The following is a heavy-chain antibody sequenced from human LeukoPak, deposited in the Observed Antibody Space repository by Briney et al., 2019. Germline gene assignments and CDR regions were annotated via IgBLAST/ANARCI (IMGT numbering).Heavy chain of an antibody. J-gene: IGHJ3*02. Sequence: ASVKVSCTASGYTFTGYYMNWVRQAPGQGLEWMGRINPNSGGTNYAQKFQGRVTMTRDTSISTAYMELSRLRSDDTAFYYCARVGDGLNDAFDIWGQGTMVTVSS. CDR3: ARVGDGLNDAFDI. CDR1: GYTFTGYY. CDR2: INPNSGGT. D-gene: IGHD5-24*01. V-gene: IGHV1-2*06.